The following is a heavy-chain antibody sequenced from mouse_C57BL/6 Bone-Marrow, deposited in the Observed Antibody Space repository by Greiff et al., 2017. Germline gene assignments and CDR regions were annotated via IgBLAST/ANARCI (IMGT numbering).Heavy chain of an antibody. CDR1: GYSFTGYY. CDR2: INPSTGGT. V-gene: IGHV1-42*01. D-gene: IGHD2-4*01. Sequence: EVQLQQSGPELVKPGASVKISCKASGYSFTGYYMNWVKQSPEKSLEWIGEINPSTGGTTYNQKFKAKATLTVDKSSSTAYMQLKSLTSEDSAVYYCARETYYDYDKMAWFAYWGQGTLVTVSA. J-gene: IGHJ3*01. CDR3: ARETYYDYDKMAWFAY.